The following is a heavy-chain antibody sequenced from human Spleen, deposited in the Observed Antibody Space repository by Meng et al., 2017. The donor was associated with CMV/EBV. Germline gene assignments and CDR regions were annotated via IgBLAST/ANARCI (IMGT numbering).Heavy chain of an antibody. V-gene: IGHV3-7*04. Sequence: GESLKISCVASGFTFRNYWMGWVRQAPGRGLEWVANIKTDGSDRYYVDSVKGRFTISRDNAKNSLYLQMNSLRAEDTAVYYCARGLNDAFDIWGQGTMVTVSS. CDR2: IKTDGSDR. CDR3: ARGLNDAFDI. J-gene: IGHJ3*02. CDR1: GFTFRNYW.